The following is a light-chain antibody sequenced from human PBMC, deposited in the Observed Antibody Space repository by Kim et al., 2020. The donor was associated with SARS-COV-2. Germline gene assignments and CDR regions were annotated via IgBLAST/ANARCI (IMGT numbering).Light chain of an antibody. CDR3: QQYDNSLRT. CDR2: GAS. CDR1: QSVTSNY. Sequence: EIVLTQSPGTLSLSPGERATLSCRASQSVTSNYLAWYQQKPGQAPRLLIYGASTRATGIPDRFSGSGSGTDFTLTISSLEPEDFAVYYCQQYDNSLRTFGQGTKLEI. V-gene: IGKV3-20*01. J-gene: IGKJ2*01.